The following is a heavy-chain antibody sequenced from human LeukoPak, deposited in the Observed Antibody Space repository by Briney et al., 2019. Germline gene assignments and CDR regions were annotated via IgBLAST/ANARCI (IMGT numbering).Heavy chain of an antibody. Sequence: GVSLRLSCAPSGFTFRNYWMTWVRQAPGKGLEWVANIKNDGSEEYYGDSLKGRFTISRDNAKDPLYLQINSLRVEDTAVYYCARHIDWKFDYWGQGTLVTVSS. V-gene: IGHV3-7*03. CDR1: GFTFRNYW. D-gene: IGHD1-1*01. J-gene: IGHJ4*02. CDR3: ARHIDWKFDY. CDR2: IKNDGSEE.